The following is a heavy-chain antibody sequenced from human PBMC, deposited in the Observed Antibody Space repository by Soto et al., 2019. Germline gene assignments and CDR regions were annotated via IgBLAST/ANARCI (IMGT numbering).Heavy chain of an antibody. CDR3: AKGYYYDSSGYGDLDAFEI. Sequence: GGSLRLSCAASGFTFSSYSMNWVRQAPGKGLEWVSYISSSSSTIYYADSVKGRFTISRDNSKNTLYLQMNSLRAEDTAVYYCAKGYYYDSSGYGDLDAFEIWGQGTMVTVSS. CDR1: GFTFSSYS. J-gene: IGHJ3*02. CDR2: ISSSSSTI. V-gene: IGHV3-48*01. D-gene: IGHD3-22*01.